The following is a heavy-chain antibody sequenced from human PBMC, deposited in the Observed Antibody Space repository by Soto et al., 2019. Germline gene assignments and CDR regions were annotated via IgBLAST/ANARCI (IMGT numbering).Heavy chain of an antibody. CDR2: IYWDDDR. CDR1: GFSLLTSGVG. CDR3: AHRNYYQSSGVSWAVGFFDY. Sequence: QITLKESGPTLMEPTQTLTLTCTFSGFSLLTSGVGVGWIRQPPGKALACLALIYWDDDRRYNPSLKSRLALTKDSSRNQVVLRMSNMDPVDTGTYCCAHRNYYQSSGVSWAVGFFDYWGQGTLVRVSS. D-gene: IGHD3-22*01. J-gene: IGHJ4*02. V-gene: IGHV2-5*02.